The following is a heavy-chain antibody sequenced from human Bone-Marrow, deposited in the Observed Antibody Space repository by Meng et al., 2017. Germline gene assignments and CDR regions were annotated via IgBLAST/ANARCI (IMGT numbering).Heavy chain of an antibody. Sequence: SETLSLTCAVYGGSFRGYYWSWIRQPPGKGLEWIGEINHSGSTNYNPSLKSRVTISVDTSKNQFSLKLSSVTAADTAVYYCARGRGGNSNLYYYYYGMDVWGQGTTVTVSS. D-gene: IGHD4-23*01. J-gene: IGHJ6*02. CDR1: GGSFRGYY. CDR2: INHSGST. CDR3: ARGRGGNSNLYYYYYGMDV. V-gene: IGHV4-34*01.